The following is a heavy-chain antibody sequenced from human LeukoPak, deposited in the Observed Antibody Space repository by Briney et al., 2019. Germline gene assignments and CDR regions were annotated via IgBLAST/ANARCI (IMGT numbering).Heavy chain of an antibody. Sequence: GGSLRLSCAASGFTFSSYWMHWVRQAPGKGLMWVSRINSDGSTTSYADSVKGRFTISRDNAKNTLYLQMNGLRVEDTAVYYCPSINYGWGQGTLVTVSS. CDR1: GFTFSSYW. V-gene: IGHV3-74*01. J-gene: IGHJ4*02. D-gene: IGHD3-16*01. CDR3: PSINYG. CDR2: INSDGSTT.